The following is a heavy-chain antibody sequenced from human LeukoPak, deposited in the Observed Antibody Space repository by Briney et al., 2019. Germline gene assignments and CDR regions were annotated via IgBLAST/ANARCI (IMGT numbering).Heavy chain of an antibody. V-gene: IGHV1-46*01. Sequence: VASVKVSCKASGYTFTSYYMHWVRQAPGQGLEWMGIINPSGGSTSYAQKFQGRVTMTRDTSTSTVYMELSSLRSEDTAVYYCARGGVRGVRYSQLLQNWFDPWGQGTLVTVSS. CDR3: ARGGVRGVRYSQLLQNWFDP. J-gene: IGHJ5*02. CDR2: INPSGGST. D-gene: IGHD3-10*01. CDR1: GYTFTSYY.